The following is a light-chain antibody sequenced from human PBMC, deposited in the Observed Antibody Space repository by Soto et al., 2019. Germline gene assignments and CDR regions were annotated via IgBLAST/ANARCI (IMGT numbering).Light chain of an antibody. CDR2: AAS. J-gene: IGKJ2*01. CDR3: QQLNSYPLYT. CDR1: QGISSY. V-gene: IGKV1-9*01. Sequence: DIQLTQSPSFLSASVGDRVTITCRASQGISSYLAWYQQKPGKAPKLLIYAASTLQSGVPSSFSGSGSGTEFTLTISSLQPEDCATYYCQQLNSYPLYTFGQGTKLEIK.